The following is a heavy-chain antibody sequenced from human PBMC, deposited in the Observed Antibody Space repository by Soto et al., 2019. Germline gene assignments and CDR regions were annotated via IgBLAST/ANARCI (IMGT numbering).Heavy chain of an antibody. J-gene: IGHJ4*02. CDR3: ARGGQDFWSGPFDY. D-gene: IGHD3-3*01. V-gene: IGHV4-4*07. CDR2: IDNSGNT. CDR1: DGSISTYF. Sequence: KPSDTLSLTCTVSDGSISTYFCNWIRQPAGKGREWIGRIDNSGNTNYNPSLKSRVTMSADTSRNQFSLNLNSVTAADTAVYYCARGGQDFWSGPFDYWGQGALVTVSS.